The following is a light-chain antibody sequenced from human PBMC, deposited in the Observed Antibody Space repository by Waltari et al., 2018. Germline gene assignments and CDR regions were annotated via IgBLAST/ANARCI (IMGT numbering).Light chain of an antibody. Sequence: DIQMTQSPSSLSASAGDRVTITCRASQTNNNYVNWYQQKPGKAPTLLIYTASTLQSGVPSRFTGSGGGTLFTLTISSLQPEDFATYFCHQTFSLPNSFGQGTKVDI. V-gene: IGKV1-39*01. CDR2: TAS. J-gene: IGKJ2*03. CDR1: QTNNNY. CDR3: HQTFSLPNS.